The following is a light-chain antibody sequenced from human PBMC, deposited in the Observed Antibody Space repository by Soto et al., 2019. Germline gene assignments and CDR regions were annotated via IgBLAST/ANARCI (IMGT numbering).Light chain of an antibody. CDR3: QQRVHWPPLT. V-gene: IGKV3-11*01. J-gene: IGKJ4*01. CDR1: QSVSSY. CDR2: DAS. Sequence: EIVLTQSPATLSLSPGERATLSCRASQSVSSYLAWYQQKPGQAPRLLIYDASNRATGIPARFSGSGSGTDFTLTISSLEPEDFAVYYCQQRVHWPPLTFGGGTKVEIK.